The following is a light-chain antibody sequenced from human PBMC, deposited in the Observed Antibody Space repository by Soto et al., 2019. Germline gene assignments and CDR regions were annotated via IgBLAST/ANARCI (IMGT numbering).Light chain of an antibody. CDR3: QQYGDLPPT. J-gene: IGKJ1*01. Sequence: DIGWTQSPATLSWSLGERATLYCWSSQRVSGGFLAWYQQKPGLAPRLILYDTSFRATGIPDRFSGSGSGTDFTLTISRLEPQDFVVYHCQQYGDLPPTFGQGTKVDIK. CDR1: QRVSGGF. CDR2: DTS. V-gene: IGKV3D-20*01.